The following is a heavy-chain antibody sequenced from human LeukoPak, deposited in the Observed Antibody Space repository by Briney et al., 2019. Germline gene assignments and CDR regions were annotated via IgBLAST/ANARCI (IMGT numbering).Heavy chain of an antibody. V-gene: IGHV1-69*06. D-gene: IGHD2-2*01. CDR2: INPIFGTA. CDR3: AGTLTGYCSSTSCIGAFDI. Sequence: GASVKVSCKASGGTFSSYAISWGRQAPGQGLEWMGGINPIFGTANYAQKFQGRVTITADKSTSTAYMELSSLRSEDTAVYYCAGTLTGYCSSTSCIGAFDIWGQGTMVTVSS. CDR1: GGTFSSYA. J-gene: IGHJ3*02.